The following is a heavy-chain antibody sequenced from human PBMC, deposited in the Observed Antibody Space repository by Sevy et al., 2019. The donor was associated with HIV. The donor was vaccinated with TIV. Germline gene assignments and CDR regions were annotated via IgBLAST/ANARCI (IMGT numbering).Heavy chain of an antibody. CDR2: LSFACGRI. CDR3: ALAGCRKPHVY. CDR1: GFTFSKYS. D-gene: IGHD3-3*02. V-gene: IGHV3-23*01. J-gene: IGHJ4*02. Sequence: GGSLRLSCVASGFTFSKYSMSWVRQTPGKGLEWVSTLSFACGRIKYADSVKGRFTMSRDDSRNTFYLQMDSLRAEDTAIYYRALAGCRKPHVYWGQGTLVTDSS.